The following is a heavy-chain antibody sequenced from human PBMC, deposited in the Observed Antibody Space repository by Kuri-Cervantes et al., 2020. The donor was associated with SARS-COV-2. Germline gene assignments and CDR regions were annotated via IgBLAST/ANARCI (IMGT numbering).Heavy chain of an antibody. CDR1: GFTFSGSA. CDR2: IRSKANSYAT. D-gene: IGHD7-27*01. V-gene: IGHV3-73*01. CDR3: TRPLTGLDDAFDI. Sequence: GGSLRLSCAASGFTFSGSAMHWVRQASGKGLEWVGRIRSKANSYATAYAASVKGRFTISGDDSKNTAYLQMNSLKTEDTAVYYCTRPLTGLDDAFDIWGQGTMVTVSS. J-gene: IGHJ3*02.